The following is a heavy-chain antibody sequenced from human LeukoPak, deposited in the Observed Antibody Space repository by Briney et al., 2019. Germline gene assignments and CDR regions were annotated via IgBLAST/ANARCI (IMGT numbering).Heavy chain of an antibody. CDR2: ISSNGGST. CDR1: GFTFSSDA. D-gene: IGHD6-13*01. J-gene: IGHJ4*02. Sequence: GGSLRLSCSASGFTFSSDAMHWVRQAPGKGLEYVSAISSNGGSTYYADSVKGRFTISRDNSKNTLYLQMSSLRAEDTAVYYCVKNIAAAGTSFFDYWGQGALVTVSS. V-gene: IGHV3-64D*06. CDR3: VKNIAAAGTSFFDY.